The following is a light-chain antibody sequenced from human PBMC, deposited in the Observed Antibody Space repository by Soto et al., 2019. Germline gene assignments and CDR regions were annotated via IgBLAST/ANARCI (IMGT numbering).Light chain of an antibody. CDR1: QSVSSSY. CDR3: QQYGSSPQT. CDR2: GAS. V-gene: IGKV3-20*01. J-gene: IGKJ1*01. Sequence: EIVLTQSPGTLSLSPGERATLSCRASQSVSSSYLAWYQQKPGQAPRLLIYGASSRATGIPDRFSGSGSGTDFTIAISRLEPEYWAVYYCQQYGSSPQTFGQGTKVEIK.